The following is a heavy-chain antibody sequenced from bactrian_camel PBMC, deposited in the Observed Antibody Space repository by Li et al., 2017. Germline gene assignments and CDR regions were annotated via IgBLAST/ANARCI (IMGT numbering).Heavy chain of an antibody. J-gene: IGHJ4*01. CDR2: ITWPTGAM. Sequence: HVQLVESGGGSVQAGGSLNLSCATSPSKAGSSCMGWFRQAPGREREEVARITWPTGAMSYTGAVAGRFSITQDNAENVVYLRMNSLTPEDTAKYYCAAGWCPDLTGPREGNYDIRPDFEGQGTQVTVS. CDR1: PSKAGSSC. V-gene: IGHV3-3*01. D-gene: IGHD4*01.